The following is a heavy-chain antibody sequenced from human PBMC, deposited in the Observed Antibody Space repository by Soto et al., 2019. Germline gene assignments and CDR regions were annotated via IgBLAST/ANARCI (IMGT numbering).Heavy chain of an antibody. Sequence: VRLSCTASGFAFSQYGMSWVRQAPGKGLEWVSSIRSFDYRTNYADSVKGRFTISRDNSKSTLSLQMNSLRAEDTAVYYCAKDVESGWYEAFDYWGPGTLVTVSS. J-gene: IGHJ4*02. CDR2: IRSFDYRT. D-gene: IGHD6-19*01. V-gene: IGHV3-23*01. CDR1: GFAFSQYG. CDR3: AKDVESGWYEAFDY.